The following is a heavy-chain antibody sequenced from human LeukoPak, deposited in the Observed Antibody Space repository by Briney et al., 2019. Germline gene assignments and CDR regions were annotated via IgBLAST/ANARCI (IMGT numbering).Heavy chain of an antibody. Sequence: GGSLRLSCAASGFTFSSYAMSWVRQAPGKGLEWVSSVSSSSSYIYYADSVKGRFTISRDNAKNSLYLQMNSLRAEDTAVYYCARGGKAPAGKGAFDIWGQGTMVTVSS. CDR3: ARGGKAPAGKGAFDI. V-gene: IGHV3-21*01. D-gene: IGHD6-13*01. CDR1: GFTFSSYA. J-gene: IGHJ3*02. CDR2: VSSSSSYI.